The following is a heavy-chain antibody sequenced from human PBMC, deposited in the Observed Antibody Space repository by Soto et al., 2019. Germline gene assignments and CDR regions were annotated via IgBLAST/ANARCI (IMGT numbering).Heavy chain of an antibody. CDR2: IYYSGST. Sequence: PSETLSLTCTVSGGSISSSSYYWGWIRQPPGKGLEWIGSIYYSGSTYYNPSLKSRVTISVDTSKNQFSLKLSSVTAADTAVYYCARPRPLTMFGVVSPDGWFDPWGEGTLVTVSS. J-gene: IGHJ5*02. CDR3: ARPRPLTMFGVVSPDGWFDP. CDR1: GGSISSSSYY. D-gene: IGHD3-3*01. V-gene: IGHV4-39*01.